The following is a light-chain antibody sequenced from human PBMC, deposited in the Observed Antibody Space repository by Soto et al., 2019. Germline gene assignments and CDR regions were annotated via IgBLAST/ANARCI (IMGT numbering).Light chain of an antibody. CDR3: QQYDNLPRFT. CDR2: DSS. V-gene: IGKV1-33*01. Sequence: DIQMTQSPSSLSASVGDRVTITCQASHDISNYLNWYQHKPTKAPQLLIYDSSNLETGVPSRFSGSGSGTNFTFTISSLQPEDIATYYCQQYDNLPRFTFGPGTRVDFK. J-gene: IGKJ3*01. CDR1: HDISNY.